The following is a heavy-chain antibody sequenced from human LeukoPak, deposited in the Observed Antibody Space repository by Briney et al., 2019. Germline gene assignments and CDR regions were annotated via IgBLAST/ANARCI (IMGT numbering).Heavy chain of an antibody. CDR3: AKDHQGYWADSFDY. V-gene: IGHV3-23*01. CDR2: ISGSGGST. CDR1: GFTFSSYA. D-gene: IGHD6-13*01. J-gene: IGHJ4*02. Sequence: GGSLRLSCAASGFTFSSYAMTWVRQAPGKGLEWVSAISGSGGSTYLADSVKGRFTVSRDNSKDTLYLQMNSLRAEDTAVYYCAKDHQGYWADSFDYCGQGTLVTVSS.